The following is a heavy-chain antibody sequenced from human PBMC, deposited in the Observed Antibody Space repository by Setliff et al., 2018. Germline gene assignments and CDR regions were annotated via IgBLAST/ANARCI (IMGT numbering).Heavy chain of an antibody. CDR3: TRLHKGAFDN. CDR2: IRNKVSSYST. CDR1: GFTLSNYR. D-gene: IGHD5-18*01. V-gene: IGHV3-73*01. J-gene: IGHJ3*02. Sequence: GGSLRLSCAASGFTLSNYRMHWVRQASGKGLEWVGRIRNKVSSYSTGYAVSVKGRFTIARDDSKNMAYLQMNSLKTEDTAMYYCTRLHKGAFDNWGRGTMVTVSS.